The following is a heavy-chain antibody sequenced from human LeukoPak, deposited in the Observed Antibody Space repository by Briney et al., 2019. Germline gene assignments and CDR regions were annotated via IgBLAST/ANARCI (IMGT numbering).Heavy chain of an antibody. CDR3: ARVVAAASNPTLDY. D-gene: IGHD6-13*01. V-gene: IGHV4-59*01. CDR1: GGSISSYY. J-gene: IGHJ4*02. CDR2: IYYSGST. Sequence: SETLSLTCTVSGGSISSYYWSWIRQPPGKGLEWIGYIYYSGSTNYNPSLKSRVTISVDTSKNQFSLKLSSVTAADTAVYYCARVVAAASNPTLDYWGQGTLVTVSS.